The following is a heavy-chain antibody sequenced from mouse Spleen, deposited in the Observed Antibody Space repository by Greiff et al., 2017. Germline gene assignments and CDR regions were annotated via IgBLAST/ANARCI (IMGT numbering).Heavy chain of an antibody. D-gene: IGHD3-1*01. Sequence: DVMLVESGGGLVKPGGSLKLSCAASGFTFSSYTMSWVRQTPAKRLEWVATISSGGGNTYYPDSVKGRFTISRDNARNTLYLQMSSLRSEDTAMYYCARPSSAWFAYWGQGTLVTVSA. J-gene: IGHJ3*01. CDR2: ISSGGGNT. CDR3: ARPSSAWFAY. V-gene: IGHV5-9*01. CDR1: GFTFSSYT.